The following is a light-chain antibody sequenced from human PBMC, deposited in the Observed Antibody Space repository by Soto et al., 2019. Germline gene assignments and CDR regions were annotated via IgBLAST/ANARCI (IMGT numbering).Light chain of an antibody. CDR1: NSDVGGYIY. J-gene: IGLJ1*01. CDR2: DVS. V-gene: IGLV2-14*01. CDR3: SSYTASSTYV. Sequence: QSVLTQPASVSGSPGQSITISCTGTNSDVGGYIYVSWYQQYPGKAPKVMIYDVSNRPSGVSNRFSGSKSGNTASLTIFGLQAEDEADYYCSSYTASSTYVFGTGTKLTVL.